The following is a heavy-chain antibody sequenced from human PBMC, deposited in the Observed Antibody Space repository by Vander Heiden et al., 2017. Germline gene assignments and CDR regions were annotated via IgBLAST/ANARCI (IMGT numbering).Heavy chain of an antibody. Sequence: QLQMQQSGPGLVRPSETLSLTCTVSGGSIGSSSSYWGWIRQPPGKGLEWIGSIDFSGNTYYNPALRSRVTISVETSRNQLSRKLTAVTAADTALYLCARTQERYDASGPFDYWGQGTQVTVSS. D-gene: IGHD2-15*01. CDR1: GGSIGSSSSY. CDR2: IDFSGNT. J-gene: IGHJ4*02. V-gene: IGHV4-39*01. CDR3: ARTQERYDASGPFDY.